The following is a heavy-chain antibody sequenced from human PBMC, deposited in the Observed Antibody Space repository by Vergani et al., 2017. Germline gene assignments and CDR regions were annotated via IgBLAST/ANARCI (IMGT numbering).Heavy chain of an antibody. CDR1: GFTSSSYA. J-gene: IGHJ4*02. Sequence: QVQLAESGGGVVQPGRSLRLSCAASGFTSSSYAMHWARQAPGKGLELVAVISYDGSNKYYADSVKGRFTISMDNSKSTLFLQMNRLRPEDTAVYYCARPYSSGWYGDFGDFDYWGQGTLVTVSS. CDR2: ISYDGSNK. D-gene: IGHD6-19*01. CDR3: ARPYSSGWYGDFGDFDY. V-gene: IGHV3-30-3*01.